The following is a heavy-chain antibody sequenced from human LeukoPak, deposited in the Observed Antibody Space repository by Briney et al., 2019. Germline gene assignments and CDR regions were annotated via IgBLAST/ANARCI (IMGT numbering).Heavy chain of an antibody. J-gene: IGHJ4*02. D-gene: IGHD4-17*01. CDR1: GFTFSNAW. V-gene: IGHV3-53*01. CDR3: AKGTAVTPLYYFDY. Sequence: GGSLRLSCAASGFTFSNAWMSWVRQAPGKGLEWVSVIYSGGSTYYADSVKGRFTISRDNSKNTLYLQMNSLRAEDTATYYCAKGTAVTPLYYFDYWGQGVLVTVSS. CDR2: IYSGGST.